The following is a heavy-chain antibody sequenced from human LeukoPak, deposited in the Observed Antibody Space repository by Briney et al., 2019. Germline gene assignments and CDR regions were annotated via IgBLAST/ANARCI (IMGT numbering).Heavy chain of an antibody. D-gene: IGHD3-16*01. V-gene: IGHV3-33*06. CDR2: IWYDGSSN. Sequence: PGGSLRLSCAASGFTFSTYGMHWVRQAPGKGLEWVAAIWYDGSSNYYAVSVKGRFTISRDNSKNTLYLQMNSLRVDDTAVYFCAKGHAGGSPYYMDVWGKGTTVTVSS. CDR3: AKGHAGGSPYYMDV. CDR1: GFTFSTYG. J-gene: IGHJ6*03.